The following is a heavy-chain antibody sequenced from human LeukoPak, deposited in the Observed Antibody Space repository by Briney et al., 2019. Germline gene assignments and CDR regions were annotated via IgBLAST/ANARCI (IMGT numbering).Heavy chain of an antibody. J-gene: IGHJ3*02. Sequence: ASVKVSCKSSGYTFTSYDINCVRQPTGQGLEWMGWMNPNSGNTGYAQKFQGRVTMTRNTSISTAYMELSRLRSEDTAVYYCARLRYFDWFHAFDIWGQGTMVTVSS. CDR2: MNPNSGNT. CDR3: ARLRYFDWFHAFDI. V-gene: IGHV1-8*01. D-gene: IGHD3-9*01. CDR1: GYTFTSYD.